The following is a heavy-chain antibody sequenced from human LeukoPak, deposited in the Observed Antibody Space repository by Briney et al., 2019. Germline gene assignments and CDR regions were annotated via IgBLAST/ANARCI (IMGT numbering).Heavy chain of an antibody. CDR2: IYTSGST. CDR1: GGSISSYY. CDR3: AREIDCSSTSCYTDAFDI. J-gene: IGHJ3*02. D-gene: IGHD2-2*02. V-gene: IGHV4-4*07. Sequence: SETLSLTRTVSGGSISSYYWSWIRQPAGKGLEWIGRIYTSGSTNYNPSLKSRVTMSVDTSKNQLSLKLSSVTAADTAVYYCAREIDCSSTSCYTDAFDIWGQGTMVTVSS.